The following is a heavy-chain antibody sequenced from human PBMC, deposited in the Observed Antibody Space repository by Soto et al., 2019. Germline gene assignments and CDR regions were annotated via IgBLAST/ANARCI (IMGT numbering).Heavy chain of an antibody. J-gene: IGHJ5*02. V-gene: IGHV1-3*01. Sequence: GASVKVSCKASGYTFTSYAMHWVRQAPGQRLEWMGWINAGNGNTKYSQKFQGRVTITRDTSASTAYMELSSLRSEDTAVYYCAREATTLMVRGVIIVQFWFDPWGQGTLVTV. CDR2: INAGNGNT. CDR3: AREATTLMVRGVIIVQFWFDP. CDR1: GYTFTSYA. D-gene: IGHD3-10*01.